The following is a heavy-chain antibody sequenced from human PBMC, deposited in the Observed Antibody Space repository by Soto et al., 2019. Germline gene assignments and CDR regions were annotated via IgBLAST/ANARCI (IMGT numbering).Heavy chain of an antibody. CDR3: AKDWKGVNPGDYYDSSGYFDY. V-gene: IGHV3-23*01. J-gene: IGHJ4*02. CDR1: GFTFSSYA. Sequence: GGSLRLSCAASGFTFSSYAMSWVRQAPGKGLEWVSAISGSGGSTYYADSVKGRFTISRDNSKNTLYLQMNSLRAEDTAVYYCAKDWKGVNPGDYYDSSGYFDYWGQGTLVTVSS. CDR2: ISGSGGST. D-gene: IGHD3-22*01.